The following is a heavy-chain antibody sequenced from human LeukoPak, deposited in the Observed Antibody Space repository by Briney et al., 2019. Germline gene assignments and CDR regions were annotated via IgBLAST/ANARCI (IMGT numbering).Heavy chain of an antibody. D-gene: IGHD6-19*01. CDR3: ARRIAVAGLTNWFDP. J-gene: IGHJ5*02. Sequence: ASVKVSCKASGYTFTGYYMHWVRQAPGQRLEWMGWINPNSGGTNYAQKFQGRDTMTRDTSISTAYMELSRLRSDDTAVYYCARRIAVAGLTNWFDPWGQGTLVTVSS. V-gene: IGHV1-2*02. CDR1: GYTFTGYY. CDR2: INPNSGGT.